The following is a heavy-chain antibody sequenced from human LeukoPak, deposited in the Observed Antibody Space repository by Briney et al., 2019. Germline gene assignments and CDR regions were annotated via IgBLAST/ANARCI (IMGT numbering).Heavy chain of an antibody. Sequence: GGSLRLSCAASGFTFDDYGMSWVRQAPGKGLEWVSGINWNGGSTGYADSVKGRFTISRDNAENSLYLQMNSLRAEDTALYYCARDIRLVYFDYWGQGTLVTVSS. D-gene: IGHD6-19*01. J-gene: IGHJ4*02. CDR2: INWNGGST. CDR3: ARDIRLVYFDY. V-gene: IGHV3-20*04. CDR1: GFTFDDYG.